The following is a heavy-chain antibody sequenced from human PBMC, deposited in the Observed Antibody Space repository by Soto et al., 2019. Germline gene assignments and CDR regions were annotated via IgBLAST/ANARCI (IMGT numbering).Heavy chain of an antibody. Sequence: QVQLVQSGAEVKKPGASVKVSCKASGYTFTSYYMHWVRQAPGQGLEWMGIINPSGGSTSYAQKFQGRVTMTRDTSTSTVYMELSSLRSEDTAVYYCAREGIFCGGDCYRSWYFDLWGRGTLVTVSS. J-gene: IGHJ2*01. D-gene: IGHD2-21*02. CDR3: AREGIFCGGDCYRSWYFDL. V-gene: IGHV1-46*01. CDR1: GYTFTSYY. CDR2: INPSGGST.